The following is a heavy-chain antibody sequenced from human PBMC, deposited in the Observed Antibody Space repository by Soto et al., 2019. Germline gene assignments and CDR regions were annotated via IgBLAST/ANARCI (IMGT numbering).Heavy chain of an antibody. CDR3: ARDDRTELLKGWYYYYGMDV. CDR2: IIPIFGTA. Sequence: QVQLVQSGAEVKKPGSSVKVSCKASGGTFSSYAISWVRQAPGQGLEWMGGIIPIFGTATYAQKFQGRVTITADESTSTAYMELSSLRSEDTAVYYCARDDRTELLKGWYYYYGMDVWGQGTTVTVSS. J-gene: IGHJ6*02. V-gene: IGHV1-69*01. D-gene: IGHD3-10*01. CDR1: GGTFSSYA.